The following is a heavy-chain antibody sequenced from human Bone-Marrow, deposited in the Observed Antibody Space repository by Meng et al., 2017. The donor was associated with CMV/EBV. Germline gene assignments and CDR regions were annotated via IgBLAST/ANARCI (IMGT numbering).Heavy chain of an antibody. CDR3: VGDTGSFEY. V-gene: IGHV3-74*03. D-gene: IGHD3-10*01. CDR1: GFVFSSNW. CDR2: INGVGRTT. Sequence: GESLKISCAASGFVFSSNWIHWVRQAPGKGLVWVAAINGVGRTTLYADSVKGRTTISRDNTQSTLYLQMNSLRAEDTAVYHCVGDTGSFEYWGQGTLVTVSS. J-gene: IGHJ4*02.